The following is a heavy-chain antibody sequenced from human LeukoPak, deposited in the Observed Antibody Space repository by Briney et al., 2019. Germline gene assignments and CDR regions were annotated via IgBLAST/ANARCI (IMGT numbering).Heavy chain of an antibody. D-gene: IGHD3-10*01. CDR2: ISYDGSNR. Sequence: GRSLRLSCAASGFTFSTYAMHWVRQAPGKGLEWVAVISYDGSNRYYADSVKGRFTISRDNSKNTYHLQMNSLRAEDTAVYYCAQINYYGSGSYIVAYAMDVWGQGTTVTVSS. J-gene: IGHJ6*02. CDR3: AQINYYGSGSYIVAYAMDV. CDR1: GFTFSTYA. V-gene: IGHV3-30-3*01.